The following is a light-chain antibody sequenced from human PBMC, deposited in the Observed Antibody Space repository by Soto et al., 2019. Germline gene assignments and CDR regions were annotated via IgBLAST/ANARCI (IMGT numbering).Light chain of an antibody. CDR1: QSVSLNY. CDR3: QQYGSSPYT. V-gene: IGKV3-20*01. Sequence: MVLTQYPGTLSLSPGARTTLSCRASQSVSLNYLAWYQQKPGQTPRLLIYGASNRATGIPDRFSAGGSGTDFTLTITRLEPEDFAVYYCQQYGSSPYTFGQGTKLEIK. CDR2: GAS. J-gene: IGKJ2*01.